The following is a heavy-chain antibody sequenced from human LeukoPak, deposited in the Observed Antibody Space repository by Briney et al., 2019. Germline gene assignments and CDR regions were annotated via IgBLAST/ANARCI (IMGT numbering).Heavy chain of an antibody. CDR2: INHNSGGT. CDR3: ARENPIVVVGS. CDR1: GYTFTGYY. J-gene: IGHJ4*02. Sequence: ASVTLSCKASGYTFTGYYMHWLRQSPGQGLEGVGRINHNSGGTNYEQKFQGRVTMTRDTSMSTSYLQLSRLTADDTAVYYCARENPIVVVGSWGQGTLVTVSS. D-gene: IGHD3-22*01. V-gene: IGHV1-2*06.